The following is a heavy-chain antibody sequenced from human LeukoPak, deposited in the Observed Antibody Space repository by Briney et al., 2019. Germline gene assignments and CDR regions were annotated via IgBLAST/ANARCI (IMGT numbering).Heavy chain of an antibody. CDR2: IYYSGST. CDR1: GGSISSYY. Sequence: SETLSLTCTVSGGSISSYYWSWIRQPPGKGLEWIGYIYYSGSTNYNPSLKSRVTISVDTSKNQFSLKLSSVTAADTAVYYCAREPGDYGYWGYFDLWGRGTLVTVSS. J-gene: IGHJ2*01. CDR3: AREPGDYGYWGYFDL. V-gene: IGHV4-59*01. D-gene: IGHD4-17*01.